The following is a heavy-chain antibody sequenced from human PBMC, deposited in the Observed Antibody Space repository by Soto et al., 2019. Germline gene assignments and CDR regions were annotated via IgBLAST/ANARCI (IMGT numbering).Heavy chain of an antibody. CDR2: IIPIFGTA. V-gene: IGHV1-69*12. J-gene: IGHJ3*01. Sequence: QVQLVQSGAEVKKPGSSVMVSCKASGGTFSSYAISWVRQAPGQGLEWMGGIIPIFGTANYAQKVQGRVTITADESTSTAYMELSCLGSEDTAVYYCARVGGAISIDAWDFDLWGQGTMVTVSS. CDR1: GGTFSSYA. D-gene: IGHD1-26*01. CDR3: ARVGGAISIDAWDFDL.